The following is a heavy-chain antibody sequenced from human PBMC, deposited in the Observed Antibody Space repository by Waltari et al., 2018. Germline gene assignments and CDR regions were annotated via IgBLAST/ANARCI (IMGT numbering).Heavy chain of an antibody. D-gene: IGHD3-10*01. CDR3: ARDHNVYGSGSYDY. Sequence: QLQLQESGPGLVKPSETLSLTCTVSGGSISSSSYYWGWIRQPPGKGRGWIGSIYYSGSTYYNPSLKSRVTISVDTSKNQFSLKLSSVTAADTAVYYCARDHNVYGSGSYDYWGQGTLVTVSS. V-gene: IGHV4-39*07. J-gene: IGHJ4*02. CDR1: GGSISSSSYY. CDR2: IYYSGST.